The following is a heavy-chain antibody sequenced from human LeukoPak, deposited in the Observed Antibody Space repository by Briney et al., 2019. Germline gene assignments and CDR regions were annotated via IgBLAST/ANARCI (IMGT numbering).Heavy chain of an antibody. V-gene: IGHV4-31*03. Sequence: SETLSLTCTVSGGSISSGGYYWSWIRQHPGKGLEWNGYIYYSGSTYYNPSLKSRVTISVDTSKNQFSLKLSSVTAADTAVYYCARESTSRSTTRHYYYYYYMDVWGKGTTVTVSS. CDR1: GGSISSGGYY. D-gene: IGHD1-7*01. CDR2: IYYSGST. CDR3: ARESTSRSTTRHYYYYYYMDV. J-gene: IGHJ6*03.